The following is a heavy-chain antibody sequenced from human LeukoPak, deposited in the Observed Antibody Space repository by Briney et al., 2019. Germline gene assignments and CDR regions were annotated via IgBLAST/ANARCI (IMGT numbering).Heavy chain of an antibody. V-gene: IGHV3-74*01. Sequence: GGSLRLSCAASGFTFGSYWMHWVRQAPGKGLVWVSRINTDGRSSTAYADSVKGRFTISRDNSKNALYLQMNSLRAEDTAVYYCARGGSYYPLDYWGQGTLVTVSS. CDR2: INTDGRSST. CDR1: GFTFGSYW. CDR3: ARGGSYYPLDY. D-gene: IGHD1-26*01. J-gene: IGHJ4*02.